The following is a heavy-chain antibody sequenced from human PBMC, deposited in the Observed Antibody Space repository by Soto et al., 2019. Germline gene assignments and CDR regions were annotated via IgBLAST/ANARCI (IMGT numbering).Heavy chain of an antibody. CDR3: ARVLVVVGGNAFDI. Sequence: QVQLVQSGADVKKPGASVKVSCKASGYIFYAYGIGWVRQAPGQGLEWMGWISAYNGNTNSALNFQGRVTMTTDTSLSTVYMELKNLTSDDSALYYCARVLVVVGGNAFDIWGQRTMVTVSP. CDR2: ISAYNGNT. V-gene: IGHV1-18*01. CDR1: GYIFYAYG. J-gene: IGHJ3*02. D-gene: IGHD2-21*01.